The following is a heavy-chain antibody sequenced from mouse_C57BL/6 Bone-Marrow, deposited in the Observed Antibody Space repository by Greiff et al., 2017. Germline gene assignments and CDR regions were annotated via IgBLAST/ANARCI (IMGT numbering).Heavy chain of an antibody. CDR2: IHPSDSDT. Sequence: QVQLKQPGAELVKPGASVKVSCKASGYTFTSYWMHWVKQRPGQGLEWIGRIHPSDSDTNDNQKFKGKATLTVDKSSITAYMRFSSLTSEDSAVYYCARGPLITTVDAMDYGGQGTSVTVSS. D-gene: IGHD1-1*01. V-gene: IGHV1-74*01. J-gene: IGHJ4*01. CDR1: GYTFTSYW. CDR3: ARGPLITTVDAMDY.